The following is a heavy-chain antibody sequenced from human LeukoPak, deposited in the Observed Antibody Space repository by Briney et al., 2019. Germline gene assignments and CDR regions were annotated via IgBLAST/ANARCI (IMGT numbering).Heavy chain of an antibody. Sequence: KPSETLSLTCTVSGYSISSGYYWGWIRQPPGKGLEWIGSIYHSGSTYYNPSLKSRVTISVDTSKNQFSLKLSSVTAADTAVYYCARDRNRVPITMVRGGNWFDPWGQGTLVTVSS. CDR2: IYHSGST. D-gene: IGHD3-10*01. J-gene: IGHJ5*02. CDR3: ARDRNRVPITMVRGGNWFDP. CDR1: GYSISSGYY. V-gene: IGHV4-38-2*02.